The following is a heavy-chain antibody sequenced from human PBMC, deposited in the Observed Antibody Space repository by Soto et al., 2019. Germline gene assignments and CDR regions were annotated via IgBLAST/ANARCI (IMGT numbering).Heavy chain of an antibody. Sequence: QVQLVQSGAEVTKPGASVKVSCKASGYTFTGHYIQWVRQAPGQGLEWMGWINPNSGGTNYAQKFQGRVTMTRDTSSSTVDMELRRLRADDTAMYSCARDGRFNLVWFVPWGQGTLVTVSS. V-gene: IGHV1-2*02. D-gene: IGHD1-20*01. CDR2: INPNSGGT. J-gene: IGHJ5*02. CDR1: GYTFTGHY. CDR3: ARDGRFNLVWFVP.